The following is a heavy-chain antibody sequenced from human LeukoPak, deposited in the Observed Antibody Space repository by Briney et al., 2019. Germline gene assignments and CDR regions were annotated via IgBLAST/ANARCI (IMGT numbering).Heavy chain of an antibody. CDR3: AREMYPFDY. Sequence: GGSLRLSCVASGFSFSSYWMSWVRQAPGKGLEWVANIKQDGSEKYHVDSVKGRFTISRDNAKNSLYLQMNSLRAEDTAVYYCAREMYPFDYWGQGTLVTVSS. CDR2: IKQDGSEK. D-gene: IGHD2-8*01. V-gene: IGHV3-7*01. CDR1: GFSFSSYW. J-gene: IGHJ4*02.